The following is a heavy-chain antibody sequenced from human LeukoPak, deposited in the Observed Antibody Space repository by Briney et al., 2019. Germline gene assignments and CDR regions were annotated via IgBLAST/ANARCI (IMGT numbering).Heavy chain of an antibody. CDR1: GGSISSSSYY. V-gene: IGHV4-39*07. CDR3: ARVNHYYDSSGYYQNFDY. D-gene: IGHD3-22*01. CDR2: IYYSGST. Sequence: SETLSLTCTVSGGSISSSSYYWGWIRQPPGKGLEWIGSIYYSGSTYYNPSLKSRVTISVDTSKNQFSLKLSSVTAADTAVYYCARVNHYYDSSGYYQNFDYWGQGTLVTVSS. J-gene: IGHJ4*02.